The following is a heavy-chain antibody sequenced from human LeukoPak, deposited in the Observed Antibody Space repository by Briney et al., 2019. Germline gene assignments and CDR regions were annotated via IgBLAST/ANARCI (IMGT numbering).Heavy chain of an antibody. D-gene: IGHD6-19*01. V-gene: IGHV4-59*01. J-gene: IGHJ4*02. CDR1: GGSISSYY. CDR3: ARASSGWYSHLGY. CDR2: IYYSGST. Sequence: SETLSLTCTVSGGSISSYYWSWIRQPPGKGLEWIGYIYYSGSTNYNPSLKSRVTISVDTSKKQFSLKLSSVTAADTAVYYCARASSGWYSHLGYWGQGTLVTVSS.